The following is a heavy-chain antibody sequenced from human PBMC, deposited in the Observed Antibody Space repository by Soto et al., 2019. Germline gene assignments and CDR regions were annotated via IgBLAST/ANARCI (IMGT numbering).Heavy chain of an antibody. CDR1: GGSISSRSHY. V-gene: IGHV4-39*01. Sequence: QLQLQESGPGLVKPSETLSLTCTVSGGSISSRSHYWGWIRQSPGKQLEWIGSSFYRGSTHYSTSLETRVTIAVDTSKNQVSLKLYSVTAADTALYYCATADGFGVVTPFFEYWGQGILVTVSS. CDR2: SFYRGST. J-gene: IGHJ4*02. CDR3: ATADGFGVVTPFFEY. D-gene: IGHD3-3*01.